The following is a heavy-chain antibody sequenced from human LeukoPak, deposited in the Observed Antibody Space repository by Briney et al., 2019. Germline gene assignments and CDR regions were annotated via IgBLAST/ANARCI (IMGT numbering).Heavy chain of an antibody. J-gene: IGHJ4*02. D-gene: IGHD3-16*01. CDR2: TYYRSRWSY. Sequence: SQTLSLTCAISGYSVSSNTAAWYWIRQSPSRGLEWLGRTYYRSRWSYEYAVSVRSRIIINVDTSKNQFSLQLNSVTPEDTAVYYCARDPSDDQGLDYWGQGVLVTVSS. CDR3: ARDPSDDQGLDY. CDR1: GYSVSSNTAA. V-gene: IGHV6-1*01.